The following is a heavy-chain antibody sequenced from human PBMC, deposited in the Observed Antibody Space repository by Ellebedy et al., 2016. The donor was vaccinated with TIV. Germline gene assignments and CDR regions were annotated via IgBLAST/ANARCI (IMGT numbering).Heavy chain of an antibody. CDR2: INHSGST. D-gene: IGHD6-19*01. Sequence: MPSETLSLTCAVHGGSLSSDYWSWIRQSPAKGLAWIGEINHSGSTSSNPSLKSRVSISVDTPNKHFSLKLSSVTAADTAVYYCARAFQYSSGWAFDYWGQGTLFTVSS. CDR3: ARAFQYSSGWAFDY. V-gene: IGHV4-34*01. J-gene: IGHJ4*02. CDR1: GGSLSSDY.